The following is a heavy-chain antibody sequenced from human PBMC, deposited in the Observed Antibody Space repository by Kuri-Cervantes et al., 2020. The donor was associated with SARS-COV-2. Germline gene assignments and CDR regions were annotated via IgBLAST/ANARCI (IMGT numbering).Heavy chain of an antibody. V-gene: IGHV4-59*08. D-gene: IGHD6-19*01. CDR1: GGSISSYY. CDR3: AGGGYSSGWYINY. Sequence: GSLRLSCTVSGGSISSYYWSWIRQPPGKGLEWIGYIYYSGSTNYNPSLKSRVTISVDTSKNQFSLKLSSVTASDTAVYYCAGGGYSSGWYINYWGQGTLVTVSS. CDR2: IYYSGST. J-gene: IGHJ4*02.